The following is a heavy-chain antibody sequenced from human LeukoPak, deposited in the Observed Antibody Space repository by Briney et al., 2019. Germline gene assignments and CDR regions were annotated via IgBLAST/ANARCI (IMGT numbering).Heavy chain of an antibody. Sequence: PSETLSLTCTVSGGSISSYYWSWIRQPPGKGLEWIGYIYYSGSTNYNPSLKSRVTISVDASENQFSLKLSSVTAADTAVYYCARNRDYIFDYWGQGTLVTVSS. V-gene: IGHV4-59*08. CDR2: IYYSGST. D-gene: IGHD4-17*01. CDR1: GGSISSYY. CDR3: ARNRDYIFDY. J-gene: IGHJ4*02.